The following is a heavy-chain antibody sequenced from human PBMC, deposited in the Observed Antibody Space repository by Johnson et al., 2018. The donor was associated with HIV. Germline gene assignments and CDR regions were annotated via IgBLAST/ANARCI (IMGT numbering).Heavy chain of an antibody. J-gene: IGHJ3*02. Sequence: QVQLVESGGGVVQPGRSLRLSCAASGFTFSSYALHWVRQAPGRGLEWVAFISYSGSDTYYVDSVKGRFTVSRENAKNSLYLQMNSLRAGDTAVFYCAKDAAWELLRPDAFDIWGQGTMVTVSS. CDR3: AKDAAWELLRPDAFDI. CDR1: GFTFSSYA. CDR2: ISYSGSDT. V-gene: IGHV3-30*14. D-gene: IGHD1-26*01.